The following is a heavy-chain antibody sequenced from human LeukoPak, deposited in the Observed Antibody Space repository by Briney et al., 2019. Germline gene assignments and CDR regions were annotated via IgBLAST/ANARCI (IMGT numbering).Heavy chain of an antibody. CDR1: GFNINYYY. CDR2: IYSDGTT. V-gene: IGHV3-66*01. D-gene: IGHD6-13*01. Sequence: GGSLRLSCAASGFNINYYYMSWVRQSPGKGLEWVSVIYSDGTTYYADSVKGRFTISSDNSMNTLYLQKNSLRVEDTAVYYCARGGTAAAKYFKHWGQGTLVTVSS. J-gene: IGHJ1*01. CDR3: ARGGTAAAKYFKH.